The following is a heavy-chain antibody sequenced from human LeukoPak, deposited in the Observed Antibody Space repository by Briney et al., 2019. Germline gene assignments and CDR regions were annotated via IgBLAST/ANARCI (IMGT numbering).Heavy chain of an antibody. CDR2: INNDGSSA. CDR1: GFTFNNYW. D-gene: IGHD1-1*01. CDR3: ARRGTGHGMDV. Sequence: PGGSLRLSCAASGFTFNNYWIHWVRQVPGKGLVWVSRINNDGSSASYVDYVKGRFTISRGNAKNTLFLQMNSLRAEDTAVYYCARRGTGHGMDVWGQGTTVIVSS. V-gene: IGHV3-74*01. J-gene: IGHJ6*02.